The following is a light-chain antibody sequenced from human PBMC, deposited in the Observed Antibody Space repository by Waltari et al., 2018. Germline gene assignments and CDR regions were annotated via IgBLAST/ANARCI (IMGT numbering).Light chain of an antibody. V-gene: IGKV3-20*01. J-gene: IGKJ4*01. CDR2: AAS. CDR1: QSLSNNY. CDR3: QKYGSTPRP. Sequence: EIVLMQSPGTLSFSPGERASLSCRANQSLSNNYVGWYQHKPCQAPRLLIFAASKRATGIPDRFSGSGSGTDFTLTISSLEPEDFAVYYCQKYGSTPRPFGGGTKVEIK.